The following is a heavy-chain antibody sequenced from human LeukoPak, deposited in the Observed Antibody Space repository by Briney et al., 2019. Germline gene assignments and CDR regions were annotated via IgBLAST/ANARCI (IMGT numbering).Heavy chain of an antibody. Sequence: ASVKVSSKVSGYTLTELSMHWVRQAPGKGLEWMGGFDPEDGETIYAQKFQGRVTMTEDTSTDTAYMELSSLRSEDTAVYYCSVHYSSSWLNWFDPWGQGTLVTVSS. CDR3: SVHYSSSWLNWFDP. D-gene: IGHD6-13*01. V-gene: IGHV1-24*01. CDR2: FDPEDGET. CDR1: GYTLTELS. J-gene: IGHJ5*02.